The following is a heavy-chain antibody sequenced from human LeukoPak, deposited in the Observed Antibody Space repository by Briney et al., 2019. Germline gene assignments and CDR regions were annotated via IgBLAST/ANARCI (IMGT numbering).Heavy chain of an antibody. CDR2: IRPSGDNT. D-gene: IGHD6-19*01. Sequence: HTGGSLRLSCAASGFTFSSHAMTWVRQAPGRGLEWVSSIRPSGDNTYYGDSVKGRFTISRDNSKNTVYLQMNNMRVDDTAVYYCARVAGWHWFDPWGQGTLVTVSS. J-gene: IGHJ5*02. CDR1: GFTFSSHA. V-gene: IGHV3-23*01. CDR3: ARVAGWHWFDP.